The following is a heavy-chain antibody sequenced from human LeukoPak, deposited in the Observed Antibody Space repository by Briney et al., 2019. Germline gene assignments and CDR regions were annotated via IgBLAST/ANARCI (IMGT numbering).Heavy chain of an antibody. V-gene: IGHV3-30-3*01. CDR1: GFTFSSYA. CDR2: ISSDGSQR. D-gene: IGHD2-2*01. Sequence: GGSLRLSCAASGFTFSSYALHWVRQAPGKGLEWVAVISSDGSQRYYTDSVKGRFTISRDNSKNTLYLQMNSLRAEDTAVYYCARDPSNCSSTSCPGFDPWGQGTLVTVSS. CDR3: ARDPSNCSSTSCPGFDP. J-gene: IGHJ5*02.